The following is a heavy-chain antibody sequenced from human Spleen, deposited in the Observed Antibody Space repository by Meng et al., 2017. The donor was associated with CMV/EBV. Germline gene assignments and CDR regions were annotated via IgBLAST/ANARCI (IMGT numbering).Heavy chain of an antibody. CDR1: GYSFITDS. J-gene: IGHJ5*02. CDR2: INPGRGTT. V-gene: IGHV1-46*01. CDR3: AKAYCGNDCYYLGP. Sequence: SGYSFITDSMHWVRQATGQRLEWMGIINPGRGTTTYAQHFQGRVTMTRDTSTSTVYMELSSLRSEDTAIYYCAKAYCGNDCYYLGPWGQGTLVTVSS. D-gene: IGHD2-21*01.